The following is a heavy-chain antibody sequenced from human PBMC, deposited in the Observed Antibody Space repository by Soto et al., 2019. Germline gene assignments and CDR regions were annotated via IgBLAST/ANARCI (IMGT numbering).Heavy chain of an antibody. CDR1: GFTFSSYA. V-gene: IGHV3-23*01. Sequence: GGSLRLSCAASGFTFSSYAMSWVRQTPGRGLEWVSAISASGGSTYYADSVKGRFTISRDNSKNTLYLQMDSLRAEDTAVYYCAKIYGSSAYYPDYWGQGTLVTVSS. CDR2: ISASGGST. J-gene: IGHJ4*02. CDR3: AKIYGSSAYYPDY. D-gene: IGHD3-22*01.